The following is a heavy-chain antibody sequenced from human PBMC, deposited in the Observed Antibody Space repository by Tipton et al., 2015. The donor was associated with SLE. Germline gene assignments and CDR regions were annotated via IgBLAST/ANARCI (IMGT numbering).Heavy chain of an antibody. CDR1: GFTFDDYA. J-gene: IGHJ4*02. V-gene: IGHV3-9*01. CDR3: ARAGRAWNLFDY. Sequence: SLRLSCAASGFTFDDYAMHWVRQAPGKGLEWVSGISWNSGSIGYADSVKGRFTISRDNAKNSLYLQMNSLRAEDTALYYCARAGRAWNLFDYWGQGTLVTVSS. D-gene: IGHD1-1*01. CDR2: ISWNSGSI.